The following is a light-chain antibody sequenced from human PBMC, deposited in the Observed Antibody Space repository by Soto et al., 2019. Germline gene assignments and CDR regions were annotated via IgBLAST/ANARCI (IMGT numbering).Light chain of an antibody. V-gene: IGKV3-15*01. CDR3: QQYNNWPPIT. CDR2: DAS. Sequence: EIVMRQSPATLSVSPGERATLSCRASQSVRSKLAWYQQKPGQAPRLLIYDASTRATGIPARFSGSGSGTEFTLTISSPQSEDFAVYYCQQYNNWPPITFGQGTRLEIK. CDR1: QSVRSK. J-gene: IGKJ5*01.